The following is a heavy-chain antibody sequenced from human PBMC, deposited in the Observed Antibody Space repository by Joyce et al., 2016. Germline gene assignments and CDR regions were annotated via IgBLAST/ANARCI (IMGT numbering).Heavy chain of an antibody. Sequence: EVQVVESGGGLAQPGRSLRLYCRASGFIFPDYAMSWFRQAPGKGPEWVAFIRSKTYDRTPEYAASVKGRFTISTDDSKNIVYLQMNSLKIEDTGLYYCTRDHFNQWLLPDFWGQGTLVTVSS. CDR2: IRSKTYDRTP. V-gene: IGHV3-49*03. D-gene: IGHD5-12*01. CDR3: TRDHFNQWLLPDF. CDR1: GFIFPDYA. J-gene: IGHJ4*02.